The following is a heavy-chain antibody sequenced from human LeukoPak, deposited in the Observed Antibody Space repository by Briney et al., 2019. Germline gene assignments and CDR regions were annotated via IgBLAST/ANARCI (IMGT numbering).Heavy chain of an antibody. CDR1: GGSFSSYY. CDR2: IYTSGST. Sequence: SETLSLTCTVSGGSFSSYYWSWIRQPAGKGLEWSGRIYTSGSTNYNPSLKSRVTMSVDTSKNQFSLKLSSVTAADTAVYYCARGNCSGGSCYHSEDYYYYYMDVWGKGTTVTISS. CDR3: ARGNCSGGSCYHSEDYYYYYMDV. J-gene: IGHJ6*03. V-gene: IGHV4-4*07. D-gene: IGHD2-15*01.